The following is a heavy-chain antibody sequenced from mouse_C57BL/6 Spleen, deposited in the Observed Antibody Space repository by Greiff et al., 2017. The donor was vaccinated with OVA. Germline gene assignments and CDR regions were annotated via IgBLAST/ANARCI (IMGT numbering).Heavy chain of an antibody. CDR2: ISSGGDYI. CDR1: GFTFSSYA. Sequence: EVQGVESGEGLVEPGGSLKLSCAASGFTFSSYAMSWVRQTPEKRLEWVAYISSGGDYIYYADTVKGRFTISRDNARNTLYLQMSSLKSEDTAMYYCTRDRGYFDVWGTGTTVTVSS. CDR3: TRDRGYFDV. V-gene: IGHV5-9-1*02. J-gene: IGHJ1*03.